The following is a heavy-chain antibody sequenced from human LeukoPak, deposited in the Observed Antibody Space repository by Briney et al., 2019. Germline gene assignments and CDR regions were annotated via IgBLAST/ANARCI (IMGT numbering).Heavy chain of an antibody. CDR3: ASLTGTTDYYFYYMDV. CDR1: GGSFSGYY. D-gene: IGHD1-20*01. J-gene: IGHJ6*03. V-gene: IGHV4-34*01. Sequence: ASETLSLTCAMYGGSFSGYYWSWIRQSPGKGLEWIGEINHSGSTNYNPSLKSRVTISVDTPKNQFSLKLSSVTAADTAVYYCASLTGTTDYYFYYMDVWGKGTTVTVPS. CDR2: INHSGST.